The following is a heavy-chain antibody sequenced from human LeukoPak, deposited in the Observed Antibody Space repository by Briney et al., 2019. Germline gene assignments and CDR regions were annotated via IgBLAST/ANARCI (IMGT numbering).Heavy chain of an antibody. J-gene: IGHJ4*02. Sequence: GGSLRLSCAASGFTFSSYEMNWVRQAPGKGLEWVSYISSSGSTIYYADSVKGRFTISRDNAKNSLYLQMNSLRAEDTAVYYCARDIGWLQFDYWGQGTLVTVSS. V-gene: IGHV3-48*03. CDR1: GFTFSSYE. CDR3: ARDIGWLQFDY. CDR2: ISSSGSTI. D-gene: IGHD5-24*01.